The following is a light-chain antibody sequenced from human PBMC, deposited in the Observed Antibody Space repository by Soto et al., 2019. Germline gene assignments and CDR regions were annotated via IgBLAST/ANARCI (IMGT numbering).Light chain of an antibody. CDR2: SGD. CDR3: QQYGSSLIT. Sequence: EVVVTQSPDTLSLSPGETATLSCRASQSVSSSVAWYQHKPGQSPRLVVYSGDKRAPGIPPRFSGSGSGTDFTLTISSLEPEDFAVYYCQQYGSSLITFGQGTRLEI. CDR1: QSVSSS. V-gene: IGKV3-20*01. J-gene: IGKJ5*01.